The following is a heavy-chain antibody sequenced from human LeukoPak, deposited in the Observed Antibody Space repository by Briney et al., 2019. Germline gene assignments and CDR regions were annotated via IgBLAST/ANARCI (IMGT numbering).Heavy chain of an antibody. CDR2: NNSDGRST. CDR3: ARHSSQGTFDN. V-gene: IGHV3-74*03. J-gene: IGHJ4*02. Sequence: GGSLRLSCAASGFTFSSYWMHWVRQVPGKGLEWVSRNNSDGRSTTYADSVKGRLTISRDNAKNTLYLQMNSLRAEDTAVYNCARHSSQGTFDNWGQGTLVTVSS. CDR1: GFTFSSYW. D-gene: IGHD1-1*01.